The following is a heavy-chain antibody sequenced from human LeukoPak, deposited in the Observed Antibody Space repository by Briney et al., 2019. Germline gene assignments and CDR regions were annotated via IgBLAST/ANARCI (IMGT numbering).Heavy chain of an antibody. D-gene: IGHD6-13*01. J-gene: IGHJ4*02. CDR2: IWYDGSDK. V-gene: IGHV3-33*01. CDR3: ARRGTSSSWAHFDY. CDR1: GFTFSSYG. Sequence: GGSLRLSCGASGFTFSSYGMHWVRQAPGKGLEWVAVIWYDGSDKYYADSVKGRFTISRDNAKNSLYLQMNSLGAEDTAVYYCARRGTSSSWAHFDYWGQGTLVTVSS.